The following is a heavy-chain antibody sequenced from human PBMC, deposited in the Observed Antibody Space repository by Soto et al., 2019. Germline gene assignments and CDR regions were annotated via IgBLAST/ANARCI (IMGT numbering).Heavy chain of an antibody. CDR3: ARVVIPDCSSTSCHPNWFDP. CDR1: GGSFSGYY. V-gene: IGHV4-34*01. CDR2: INHSGST. Sequence: SETLSLTCAVYGGSFSGYYWSWIRQPPGKGLEWIGEINHSGSTNYNPSLKSRVTISVDTSKNQFSLKLSSVTAADTAVYYCARVVIPDCSSTSCHPNWFDPWGQGTLVTVSS. J-gene: IGHJ5*02. D-gene: IGHD2-2*01.